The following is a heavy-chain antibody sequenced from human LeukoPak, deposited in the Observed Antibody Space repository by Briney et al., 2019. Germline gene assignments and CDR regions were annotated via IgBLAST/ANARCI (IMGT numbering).Heavy chain of an antibody. Sequence: GGSLRLSCAASGFTFSSYAMGWVRQGSGKGLEWVSGISGSGDTTYLADSVRGRFSISRDNSKNTLYLQMNSLRAEDTAVYYCAKLSRIAVAGTFENWGQGTLVTVSS. J-gene: IGHJ4*02. D-gene: IGHD6-13*01. V-gene: IGHV3-23*01. CDR2: ISGSGDTT. CDR1: GFTFSSYA. CDR3: AKLSRIAVAGTFEN.